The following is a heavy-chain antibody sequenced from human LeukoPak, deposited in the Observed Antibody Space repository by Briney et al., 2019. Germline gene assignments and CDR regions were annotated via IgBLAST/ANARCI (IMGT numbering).Heavy chain of an antibody. J-gene: IGHJ4*02. CDR3: AREGSSAGTVFDY. CDR2: IYHSGST. V-gene: IGHV4-4*02. CDR1: GGSISSSNW. Sequence: SETLSLTCAVSGGSISSSNWWSWVRQPPGKGLEWIGEIYHSGSTNYNPSLKSRVTISVDKSKNQFSLKLSSVTAADTAVYYCAREGSSAGTVFDYWGQGTLVTVSS. D-gene: IGHD6-13*01.